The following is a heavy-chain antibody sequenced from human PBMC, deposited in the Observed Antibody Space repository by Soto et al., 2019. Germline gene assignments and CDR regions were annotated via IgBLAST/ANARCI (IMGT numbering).Heavy chain of an antibody. CDR2: INHSGST. CDR1: GGSFSGYY. D-gene: IGHD5-12*01. CDR3: ARFKRYDYSGRYYYYGMDG. J-gene: IGHJ6*02. V-gene: IGHV4-34*01. Sequence: SETLSLTCAVYGGSFSGYYWSWIRQPPGKGLEWIGEINHSGSTNYNPSLKSRVTISVDTSKNQFSLKLSSVTAADTAVYYCARFKRYDYSGRYYYYGMDGWGQGTTVTVSS.